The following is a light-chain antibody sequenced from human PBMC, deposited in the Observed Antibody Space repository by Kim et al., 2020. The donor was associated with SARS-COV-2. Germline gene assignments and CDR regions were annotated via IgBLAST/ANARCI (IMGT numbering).Light chain of an antibody. CDR1: QSLSTN. V-gene: IGKV3D-15*01. J-gene: IGKJ5*01. Sequence: EIVMTQSPATLSVSPGERATLSCRASQSLSTNLAWYQQKPGQAPRLLIYGASTRATGIPARFSGSGSGTEFTLTISSLQSEDFAVYYCQQYNDWPPEVTFGQGTRLEIK. CDR2: GAS. CDR3: QQYNDWPPEVT.